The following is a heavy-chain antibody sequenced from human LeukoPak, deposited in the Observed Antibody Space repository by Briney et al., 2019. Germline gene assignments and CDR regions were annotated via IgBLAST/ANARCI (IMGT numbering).Heavy chain of an antibody. D-gene: IGHD5-24*01. V-gene: IGHV1-8*03. CDR3: ARGPSRRWLQILYYFDY. CDR1: GYTFTSYD. J-gene: IGHJ4*02. CDR2: MNPNSGNT. Sequence: GASVKVSCKASGYTFTSYDINWVRQATGQGLEWMGWMNPNSGNTGYAQKFQGRVTITRNTSISTAYMELSSLRSEDTAVYYCARGPSRRWLQILYYFDYWGQGTLVTVSS.